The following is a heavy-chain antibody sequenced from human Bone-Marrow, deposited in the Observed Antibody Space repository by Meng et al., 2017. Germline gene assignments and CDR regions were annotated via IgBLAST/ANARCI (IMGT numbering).Heavy chain of an antibody. CDR2: IIPIFGTA. V-gene: IGHV1-69*06. CDR3: ARERTEIVPVVPAAMYAFDI. D-gene: IGHD2-2*01. Sequence: SVKVSCKASGGTFSSYAISWVRQAPGQGLEWMGGIIPIFGTANYAQKFQGRVTITADKSTSTAYMELSSLRSEDTAVYYCARERTEIVPVVPAAMYAFDIWGQGTMVTVSS. J-gene: IGHJ3*02. CDR1: GGTFSSYA.